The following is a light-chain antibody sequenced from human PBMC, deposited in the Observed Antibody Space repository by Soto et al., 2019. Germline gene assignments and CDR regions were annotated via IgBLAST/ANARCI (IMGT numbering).Light chain of an antibody. CDR3: QQYNSWPPIT. Sequence: IVSTQSPGTLSFPPGQGATLSCRASQSVNNNYLAWYQQQPGQAPRLLIYGASSRATGIPVRFSGGGSGTEFTLTISSLQSEDFVVYYCQQYNSWPPITFGQGTRLEIK. J-gene: IGKJ5*01. V-gene: IGKV3-20*01. CDR1: QSVNNNY. CDR2: GAS.